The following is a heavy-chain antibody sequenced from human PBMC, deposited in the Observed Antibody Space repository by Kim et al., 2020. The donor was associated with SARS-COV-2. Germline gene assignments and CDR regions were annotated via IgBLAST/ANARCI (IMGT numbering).Heavy chain of an antibody. D-gene: IGHD3-22*01. CDR2: IYYSGST. Sequence: SETLSLTCTVSGGSISSSSYYWGWIRQPPGKGLEWIGSIYYSGSTYYNPSLKSRVTISVDTSKNQFSLKLSSVTAADTAVYYCARDGYYYDSADAFDIWGQGTMVTVSS. CDR1: GGSISSSSYY. J-gene: IGHJ3*02. CDR3: ARDGYYYDSADAFDI. V-gene: IGHV4-39*02.